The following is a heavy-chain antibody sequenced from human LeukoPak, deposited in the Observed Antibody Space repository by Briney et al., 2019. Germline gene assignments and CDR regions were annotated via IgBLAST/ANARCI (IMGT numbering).Heavy chain of an antibody. CDR1: GFTFSNYG. Sequence: PGRSLRLSCAASGFTFSNYGMHWVRQAPGKGLEWVAVISYDGSNKYYADPVKGRFTISRDNSKNTLYLQMNSLRAEDTAVYYCAKAITMVRGVIIGADYWGQGTQVTVSS. J-gene: IGHJ4*02. CDR3: AKAITMVRGVIIGADY. D-gene: IGHD3-10*01. CDR2: ISYDGSNK. V-gene: IGHV3-30*18.